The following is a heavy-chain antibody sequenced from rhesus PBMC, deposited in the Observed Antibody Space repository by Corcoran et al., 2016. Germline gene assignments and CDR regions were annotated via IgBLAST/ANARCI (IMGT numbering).Heavy chain of an antibody. D-gene: IGHD5-36*02. CDR1: GGSLRSSNW. J-gene: IGHJ4*01. CDR2: IYGGSGST. V-gene: IGHV4S7*01. Sequence: QVQLQESGPGLVKLSETLSPTCAVAGGSLRSSNWWGWIRQSPGKGLGWIGYIYGGSGSTSYNPSLKSRVTISTDTSKNQFSLKLSSVTAADTAVYYCARRLATVTLSYFDYWGQGVLVTVSS. CDR3: ARRLATVTLSYFDY.